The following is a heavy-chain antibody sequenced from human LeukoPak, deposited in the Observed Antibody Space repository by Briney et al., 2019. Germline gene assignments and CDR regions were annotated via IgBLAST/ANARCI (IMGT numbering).Heavy chain of an antibody. J-gene: IGHJ4*02. D-gene: IGHD5-24*01. CDR1: GFTFSSYA. V-gene: IGHV3-30*04. Sequence: GGSLRLSCAASGFTFSSYAMHWVRQAPGKGLEWVAVISYDGSNKYYADSVKGRFTISRDNSKNTLYLQMNSLRAEDTAVYYCAKVGDGYNLGSYFDYWGQGTLVTVSS. CDR2: ISYDGSNK. CDR3: AKVGDGYNLGSYFDY.